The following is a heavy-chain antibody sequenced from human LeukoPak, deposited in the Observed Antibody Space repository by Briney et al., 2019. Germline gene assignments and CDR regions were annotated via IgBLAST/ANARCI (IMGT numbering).Heavy chain of an antibody. CDR3: ARDNVLWFGELFSGYYYMDV. D-gene: IGHD3-10*01. CDR1: GYTFTGYY. V-gene: IGHV1-2*02. CDR2: INPNSGGT. J-gene: IGHJ6*03. Sequence: ASVTVSCKASGYTFTGYYMHWVRQAPGQGLEWMGWINPNSGGTNYAQKFQGRVTMTRDTSISTAYMELGRLRADDTAVYYCARDNVLWFGELFSGYYYMDVWGKGTTVTVSS.